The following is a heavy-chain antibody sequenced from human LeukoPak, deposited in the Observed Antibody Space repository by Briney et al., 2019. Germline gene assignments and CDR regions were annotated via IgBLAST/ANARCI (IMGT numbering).Heavy chain of an antibody. CDR2: INPNSGGT. CDR1: GYTFTGYY. J-gene: IGHJ4*02. D-gene: IGHD3-22*01. CDR3: ARGLYYYESSGYFY. Sequence: ASVKVSCKASGYTFTGYYMHWVRQAPGQGLEWMGWINPNSGGTNYAQKFQGRVTMTRDTSISTAYMELSRLRSDDTAVYYCARGLYYYESSGYFYWGQGTLVTVSS. V-gene: IGHV1-2*02.